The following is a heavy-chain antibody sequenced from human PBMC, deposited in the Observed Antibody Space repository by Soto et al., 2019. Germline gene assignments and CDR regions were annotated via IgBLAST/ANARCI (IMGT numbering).Heavy chain of an antibody. CDR2: IYHTGGV. CDR3: ARDRPHLHETTGRIDS. CDR1: GASISSNKHW. D-gene: IGHD1-7*01. Sequence: SETLSLTCVVTGASISSNKHWWSWVRQPPGKGLEWIGEIYHTGGVNYMSSLRGRITMSADKTKNQFSLRLNSVTAADTAAYYCARDRPHLHETTGRIDSWGQGMLVTVSS. V-gene: IGHV4-4*02. J-gene: IGHJ4*02.